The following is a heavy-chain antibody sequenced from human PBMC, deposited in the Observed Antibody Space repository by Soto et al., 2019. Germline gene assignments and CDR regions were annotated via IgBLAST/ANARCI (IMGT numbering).Heavy chain of an antibody. CDR1: GFTFSSYA. CDR2: ISGSGDST. V-gene: IGHV3-23*01. D-gene: IGHD4-17*01. J-gene: IGHJ3*02. CDR3: ARGLDYAADAFDI. Sequence: PVGSLRLSCAASGFTFSSYAMSWVRQAPGKGLEWVSAISGSGDSTYYADSVKGRFTISRDNSKNTLYLQMNSLRAEDTAVYYCARGLDYAADAFDIWGLGTMVTVS.